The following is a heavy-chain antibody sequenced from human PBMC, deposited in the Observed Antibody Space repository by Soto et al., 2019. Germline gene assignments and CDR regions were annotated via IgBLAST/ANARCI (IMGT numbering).Heavy chain of an antibody. V-gene: IGHV1-3*01. CDR1: GYTFTSYA. D-gene: IGHD3-22*01. CDR3: AREYSLAVVAPGY. CDR2: INAGNGNT. J-gene: IGHJ4*02. Sequence: ASVKVSCKASGYTFTSYAMHWVRQAPGQRLEWMGWINAGNGNTKYSQKFQGRVTITRDTSASTAYMELNSLRVEDTSVYYCAREYSLAVVAPGYWGQGSLVTVSS.